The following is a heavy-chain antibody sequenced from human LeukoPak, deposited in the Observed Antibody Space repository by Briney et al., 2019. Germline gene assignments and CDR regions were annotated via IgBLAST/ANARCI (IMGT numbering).Heavy chain of an antibody. CDR2: ISGSGGST. CDR1: GFTFSTYA. J-gene: IGHJ4*02. D-gene: IGHD6-25*01. Sequence: SGGSLRLSCAASGFTFSTYAMSWVRLAPGKGLEWVSGISGSGGSTYYADSVKGRFTSSRDNAKKSVYLQMSSLRADDTAVYYCATSPSFHSGHWFDYWGQGTLVTVSS. CDR3: ATSPSFHSGHWFDY. V-gene: IGHV3-23*01.